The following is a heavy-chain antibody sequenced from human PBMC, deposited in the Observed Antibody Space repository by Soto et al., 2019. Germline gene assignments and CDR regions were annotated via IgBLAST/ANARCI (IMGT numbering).Heavy chain of an antibody. CDR2: INPDNGST. CDR3: ARDSGYSYGPIDY. CDR1: GDTFTSYY. D-gene: IGHD5-18*01. Sequence: ASVKVSCKTSGDTFTSYYLQWVRQAPGRGLEWMGIINPDNGSTNYAQKLRGRVTMTRDTSTSTVYMDLTSLRSEDTAVYYCARDSGYSYGPIDYWGQGTLVTVSS. J-gene: IGHJ4*02. V-gene: IGHV1-46*04.